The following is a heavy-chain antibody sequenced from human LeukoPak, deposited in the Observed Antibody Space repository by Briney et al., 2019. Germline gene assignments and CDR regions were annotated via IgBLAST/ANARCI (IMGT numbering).Heavy chain of an antibody. Sequence: SETLSLTCAVYGGSFSGYYWSRIRQPPGKELEWIGEINHSGSTNYNPSLKSRVTISVDTSKNQFSLKLSSVTAADTAVYYCARGQREWLRWPLDYWGQGTLVTVSS. CDR3: ARGQREWLRWPLDY. CDR1: GGSFSGYY. D-gene: IGHD4-23*01. J-gene: IGHJ4*02. CDR2: INHSGST. V-gene: IGHV4-34*01.